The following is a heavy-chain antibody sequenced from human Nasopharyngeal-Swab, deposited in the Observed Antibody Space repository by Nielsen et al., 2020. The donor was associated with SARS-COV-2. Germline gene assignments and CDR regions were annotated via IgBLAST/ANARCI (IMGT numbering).Heavy chain of an antibody. CDR2: INSDGSST. D-gene: IGHD3-22*01. CDR1: GFTFSSYW. V-gene: IGHV3-74*01. Sequence: LSLTCAASGFTFSSYWMHWVRQAPGKGLVWVSRINSDGSSTSYADSVKGRFTISRDNAKNTLYLQMNSLRAEDTAVYYCARATWLSSMDVWGQGTTVTVSS. CDR3: ARATWLSSMDV. J-gene: IGHJ6*02.